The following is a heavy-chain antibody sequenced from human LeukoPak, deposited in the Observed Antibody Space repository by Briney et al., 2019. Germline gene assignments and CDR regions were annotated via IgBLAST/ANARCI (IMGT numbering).Heavy chain of an antibody. J-gene: IGHJ5*02. CDR1: GGSISSYY. D-gene: IGHD6-13*01. Sequence: PSETLSLTCTVSGGSISSYYWSWIRQPPGKGLEWIGYIYYSGSTNYNPSLKSRVTISVDTSKNQFSLKLSSVTAADTAVYYCARVAAAAGIINWFDPWGQGTLSPSPQ. V-gene: IGHV4-59*01. CDR2: IYYSGST. CDR3: ARVAAAAGIINWFDP.